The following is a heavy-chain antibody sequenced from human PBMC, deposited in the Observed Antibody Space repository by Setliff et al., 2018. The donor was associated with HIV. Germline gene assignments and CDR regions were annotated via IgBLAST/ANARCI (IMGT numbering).Heavy chain of an antibody. CDR3: ARLSGGRFYYYMDV. V-gene: IGHV3-66*04. J-gene: IGHJ6*03. CDR2: IYSGGST. CDR1: GFTVSSNY. Sequence: GGSLRLSCAASGFTVSSNYMTWVRQAPGKGLEWVSVIYSGGSTYYADSVKGRFTISRDNSKNTLHLQMSSLRAEDTAVYYCARLSGGRFYYYMDVWGKGTTVTVSS. D-gene: IGHD7-27*01.